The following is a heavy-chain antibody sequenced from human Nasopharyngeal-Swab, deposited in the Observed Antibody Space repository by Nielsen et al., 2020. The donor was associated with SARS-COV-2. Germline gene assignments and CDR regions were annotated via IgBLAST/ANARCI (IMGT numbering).Heavy chain of an antibody. J-gene: IGHJ5*02. D-gene: IGHD5-12*01. V-gene: IGHV4-31*02. CDR2: IYYSGGT. Sequence: WIRQPPGKGLEWIGYIYYSGGTYYNPSLKSRVTISVDTSKNQFSLKLSSVTAADTAVYYCASSAVVANINGWFDPWGQGTLVTVSS. CDR3: ASSAVVANINGWFDP.